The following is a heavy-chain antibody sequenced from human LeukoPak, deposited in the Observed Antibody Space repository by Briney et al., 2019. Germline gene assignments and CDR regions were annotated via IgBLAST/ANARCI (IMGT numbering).Heavy chain of an antibody. D-gene: IGHD2-2*01. CDR2: IYYSGST. J-gene: IGHJ4*02. CDR1: GGSISSSSYY. CDR3: MLGYCSSTSCYAYDY. Sequence: SETLSLTCTVSGGSISSSSYYWGWIRQPPGKGLEWIGSIYYSGSTYYNPSLKSRVTISVDTSKNQFSLKLSSVTAADTAVYYCMLGYCSSTSCYAYDYWGQGTLVTVSS. V-gene: IGHV4-39*07.